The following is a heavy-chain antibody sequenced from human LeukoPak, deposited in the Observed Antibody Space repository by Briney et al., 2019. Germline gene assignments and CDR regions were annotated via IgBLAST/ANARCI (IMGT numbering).Heavy chain of an antibody. V-gene: IGHV4-39*07. CDR3: AQTGYSSGWYLNYYFDY. Sequence: SETLSLTCTVSGGSISSSSYYWGWIRQPPGKGLEWIGSIYYSGSTYYNPSLKSRVTISVDTSKNQFSLKLSSVTAADTAVYYCAQTGYSSGWYLNYYFDYWGQGTLVTVSS. CDR1: GGSISSSSYY. CDR2: IYYSGST. D-gene: IGHD6-19*01. J-gene: IGHJ4*02.